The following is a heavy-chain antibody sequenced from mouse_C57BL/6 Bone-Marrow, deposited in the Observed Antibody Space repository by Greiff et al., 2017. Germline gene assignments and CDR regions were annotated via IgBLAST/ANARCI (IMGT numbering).Heavy chain of an antibody. CDR2: IDPEIGDT. CDR3: SSFDGNYFDF. Sequence: EVQLQQSGPELVRPGASVKLSCTASGFNIKDDYIHWVKQRPEQSLEWIGWIDPEIGDTEYASKFQGKATITSDTSSNTAYLQLSSLTSEDTAVYYSSSFDGNYFDFWGQGTPLTVAS. V-gene: IGHV14-4*01. J-gene: IGHJ2*01. D-gene: IGHD2-3*01. CDR1: GFNIKDDY.